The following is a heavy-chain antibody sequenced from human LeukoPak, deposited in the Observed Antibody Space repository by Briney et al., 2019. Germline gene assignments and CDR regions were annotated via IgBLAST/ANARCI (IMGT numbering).Heavy chain of an antibody. V-gene: IGHV4/OR15-8*02. CDR3: SRESGPFCPFGY. J-gene: IGHJ4*02. D-gene: IGHD1-26*01. CDR2: ISLAGQT. Sequence: SETLSLTCGVSGGSISGTNWWSWVRQPPGQDLEWIGEISLAGQTNYNPSLNGRVTMSLDKSSNQLSLHLTSVTAADTATYFCSRESGPFCPFGYWGQGTLVIVSS. CDR1: GGSISGTNW.